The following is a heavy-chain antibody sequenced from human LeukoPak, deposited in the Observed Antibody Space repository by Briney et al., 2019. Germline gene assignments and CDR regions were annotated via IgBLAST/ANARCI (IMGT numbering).Heavy chain of an antibody. CDR2: ISSSGSPI. CDR1: GFKFSFYS. CDR3: ARGSRFDY. J-gene: IGHJ4*02. V-gene: IGHV3-48*04. Sequence: GGSLRVSCAASGFKFSFYSMNWVRQAPGKGLEWISYISSSGSPIYYAESVKGRFTISRDNARKSSDLQMTSLTAEDTAVYYCARGSRFDYWGQGALVTVSS.